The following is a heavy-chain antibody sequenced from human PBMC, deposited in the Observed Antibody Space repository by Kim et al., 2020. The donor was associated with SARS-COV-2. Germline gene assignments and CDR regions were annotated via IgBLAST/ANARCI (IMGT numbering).Heavy chain of an antibody. D-gene: IGHD3-22*01. V-gene: IGHV1-18*04. CDR3: ARAKYYYDSSGYYSGAFDI. J-gene: IGHJ3*02. Sequence: ASVKVSCKASGYTFTSYGISWVRQAPGQGLEWMGWISAYNGNTNYAQKLQGRVTMTTDTSTSTAYMELRSLRSDDTAVYYCARAKYYYDSSGYYSGAFDIWGQGTMVTVSS. CDR2: ISAYNGNT. CDR1: GYTFTSYG.